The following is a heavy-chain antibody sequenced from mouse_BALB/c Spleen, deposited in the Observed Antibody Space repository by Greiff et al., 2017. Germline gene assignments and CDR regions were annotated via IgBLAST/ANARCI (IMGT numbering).Heavy chain of an antibody. D-gene: IGHD1-1*01. J-gene: IGHJ3*01. Sequence: VQLQQSGPGLVQPSQSLSITCTVSGFSLTSYGVHWVRQSPGKGLEWLGVIWSGGSTDYNAAFISRLSISKDNSKSQVFFKMNSLQANDTAIYYCARKWGYYGSSTWFAYWGQGTLVTVSA. CDR3: ARKWGYYGSSTWFAY. CDR1: GFSLTSYG. CDR2: IWSGGST. V-gene: IGHV2-2*02.